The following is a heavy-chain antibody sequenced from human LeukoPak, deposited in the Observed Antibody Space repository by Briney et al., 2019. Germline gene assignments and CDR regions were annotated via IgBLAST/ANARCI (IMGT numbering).Heavy chain of an antibody. J-gene: IGHJ4*02. CDR3: ARAKDSYGYSGFDY. V-gene: IGHV1-18*01. D-gene: IGHD5-18*01. Sequence: EASVKVSCKASGYTFTSYGISWVRQAPGQGLEWMGWISAYNGNTNYAQKLPGRVTMTTDTSTSTAYMELRSLRSDDTAVYYCARAKDSYGYSGFDYWGQGTLVTVSS. CDR1: GYTFTSYG. CDR2: ISAYNGNT.